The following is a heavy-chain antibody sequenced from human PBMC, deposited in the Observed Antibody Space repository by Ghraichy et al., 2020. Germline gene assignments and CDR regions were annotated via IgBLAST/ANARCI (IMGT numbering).Heavy chain of an antibody. D-gene: IGHD4/OR15-4a*01. CDR1: GFTFSSYS. Sequence: GGSLRLSCAASGFTFSSYSMNWVRQAPGKGLEWVSSISSSSSYIYYADSVKGRFTISRDNAKNSLYLQMNSLRAEDTAVYYCARDEYDYLHYYYYMDVWGKGTTVTVSS. CDR3: ARDEYDYLHYYYYMDV. J-gene: IGHJ6*03. CDR2: ISSSSSYI. V-gene: IGHV3-21*01.